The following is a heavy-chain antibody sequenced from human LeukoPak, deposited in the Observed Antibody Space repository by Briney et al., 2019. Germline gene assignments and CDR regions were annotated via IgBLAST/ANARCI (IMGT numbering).Heavy chain of an antibody. Sequence: GGPLRLSCAASGFTFSSYCMHWVRQAPGKGLVWVSRINTDGSSTSYADSVKGRFTISRDNAKNTLYLQMNSLRAEDTAVYYCARDVGTVVTYDAFDIWGQGTMVTVSS. CDR2: INTDGSST. CDR3: ARDVGTVVTYDAFDI. V-gene: IGHV3-74*01. CDR1: GFTFSSYC. D-gene: IGHD4-23*01. J-gene: IGHJ3*02.